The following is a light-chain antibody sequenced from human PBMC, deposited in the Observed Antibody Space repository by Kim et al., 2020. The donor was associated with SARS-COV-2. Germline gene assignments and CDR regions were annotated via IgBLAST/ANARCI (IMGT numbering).Light chain of an antibody. CDR3: CSYTGDSTYV. J-gene: IGLJ1*01. V-gene: IGLV2-14*02. CDR2: DFS. Sequence: QSALTQPASVSGSPGQSITISCTGNINDIGSYNFVSWYQQHPGKAPKVMIYDFSKRPSGVSYRFSGSKSANTASLTISGLQAEDEADYYCCSYTGDSTYVFGTGTKVTVL. CDR1: INDIGSYNF.